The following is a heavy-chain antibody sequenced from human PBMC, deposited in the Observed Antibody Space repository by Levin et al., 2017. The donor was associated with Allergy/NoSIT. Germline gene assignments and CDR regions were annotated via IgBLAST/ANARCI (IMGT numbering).Heavy chain of an antibody. V-gene: IGHV3-9*01. Sequence: PGGSLRLSCAASGFTFDDYAMHWVRQAPGKGLEWVSGISWNSGSKGYADSVKGRFTISRDNAKNSLYLQMNSLRAEDTALYYCAKGGKAVNRWFDPWGQGTLVTVSS. J-gene: IGHJ5*02. CDR1: GFTFDDYA. CDR2: ISWNSGSK. D-gene: IGHD6-19*01. CDR3: AKGGKAVNRWFDP.